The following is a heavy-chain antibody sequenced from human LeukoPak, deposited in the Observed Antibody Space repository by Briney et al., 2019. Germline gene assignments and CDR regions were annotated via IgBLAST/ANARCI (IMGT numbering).Heavy chain of an antibody. Sequence: PSETLSLTCAVYGGSFSGYYWSWIRQPPGKGLEWMGEINHSGSTNYNPSLKSRVTISVDPSKNQFSLKLSSVTAADTAVYYCARGVRYYYGSGSSINDYWGQGTLVTVSS. J-gene: IGHJ4*02. CDR1: GGSFSGYY. CDR3: ARGVRYYYGSGSSINDY. D-gene: IGHD3-10*01. V-gene: IGHV4-34*01. CDR2: INHSGST.